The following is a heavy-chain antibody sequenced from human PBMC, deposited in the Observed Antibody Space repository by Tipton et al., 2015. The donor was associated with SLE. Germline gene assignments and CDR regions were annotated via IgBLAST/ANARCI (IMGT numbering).Heavy chain of an antibody. V-gene: IGHV4-61*05. Sequence: TLSLTCTVSGASITSSNYYWGWIRQSPGKGLEWIGSFHYGGSTDYNPSLKSRVTMSVDTSQNQLSLRLSSVTAADTAVYYCATMGDRWYLHLWGRGTPVTVSS. CDR1: GASITSSNYY. J-gene: IGHJ2*01. D-gene: IGHD3-16*01. CDR2: FHYGGST. CDR3: ATMGDRWYLHL.